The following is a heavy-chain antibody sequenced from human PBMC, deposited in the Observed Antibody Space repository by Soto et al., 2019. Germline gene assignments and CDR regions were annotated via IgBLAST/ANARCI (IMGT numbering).Heavy chain of an antibody. CDR1: GFTFTISA. CDR2: IVVGSRNT. V-gene: IGHV1-58*02. Sequence: QMQLVQSGPEVKKPGTSVKVSCKASGFTFTISAMQWVRQARGQRLEWIGWIVVGSRNTNYAQKFQERASIARDMSTSTAYMELSRLISEYTAVYYCEEDHGSWGQGTLVTVSS. D-gene: IGHD6-25*01. CDR3: EEDHGS. J-gene: IGHJ5*02.